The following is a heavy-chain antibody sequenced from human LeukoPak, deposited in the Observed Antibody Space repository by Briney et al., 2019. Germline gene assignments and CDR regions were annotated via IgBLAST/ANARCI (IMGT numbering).Heavy chain of an antibody. CDR1: GGYISSYY. V-gene: IGHV4-59*01. D-gene: IGHD4-11*01. Sequence: SETLSLTCTVSGGYISSYYWSWIRQPPGKGLEWIGYIYYSGSTNYNPSLKSRVTISVDTSKNQFSLKLSSVTAADTAVYYCARVPGVEDYLFDYWGQGTLVTVSS. CDR3: ARVPGVEDYLFDY. CDR2: IYYSGST. J-gene: IGHJ4*02.